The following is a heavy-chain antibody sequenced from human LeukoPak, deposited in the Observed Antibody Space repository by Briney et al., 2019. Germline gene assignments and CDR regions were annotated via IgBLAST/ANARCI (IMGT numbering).Heavy chain of an antibody. D-gene: IGHD4/OR15-4a*01. Sequence: SGPALVKPTQTLTLTCTLSGFSLSTSGMYVGWIRQSPGKALEWLALIDWDDDKYYSTSLKTRLTISKDTSKNQVVLTMTNMDPVDTATYYCARERDIYGASFDYWGQGTLVTVPS. CDR2: IDWDDDK. CDR3: ARERDIYGASFDY. J-gene: IGHJ4*02. V-gene: IGHV2-70*01. CDR1: GFSLSTSGMY.